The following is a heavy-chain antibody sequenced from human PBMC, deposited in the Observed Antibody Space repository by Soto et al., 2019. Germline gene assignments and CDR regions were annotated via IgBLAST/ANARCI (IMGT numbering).Heavy chain of an antibody. CDR2: INSDGSST. Sequence: EVQLVESGGGLVQPGGSLRLSCAASGFTFSNYWMHWVRQAPEKGLVWDSRINSDGSSTTYADSVKGRFTISRDNAKNTLYLQMNSLRDEDTALYYCVRGSTRDYWGQGTLVTVSS. CDR3: VRGSTRDY. J-gene: IGHJ4*02. V-gene: IGHV3-74*01. CDR1: GFTFSNYW.